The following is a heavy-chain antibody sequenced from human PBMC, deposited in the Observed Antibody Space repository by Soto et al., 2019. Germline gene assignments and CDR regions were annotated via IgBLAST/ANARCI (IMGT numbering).Heavy chain of an antibody. Sequence: SETLSLTCAVSGASVSSSDWRSWVRQPPGNGLEWIGEIYHGGTTNYNPSLKSRVTLSVDKSKNQFSLSLTSVTAADTAVYYCARSAGGNSLFEFWGQGTLVTVSS. CDR1: GASVSSSDW. CDR2: IYHGGTT. V-gene: IGHV4-4*02. CDR3: ARSAGGNSLFEF. J-gene: IGHJ4*02. D-gene: IGHD1-1*01.